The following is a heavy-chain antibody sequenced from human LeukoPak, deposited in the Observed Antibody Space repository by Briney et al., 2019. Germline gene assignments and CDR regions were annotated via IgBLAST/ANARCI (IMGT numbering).Heavy chain of an antibody. V-gene: IGHV4-59*08. CDR2: IYYSGST. J-gene: IGHJ4*02. D-gene: IGHD5-18*01. Sequence: PSETLSLTCTVSGGSISSYYWSWIRQPPGKGLEWIGYIYYSGSTNYNPSPKSRVTISVDTSKNQFSLKLSSVTAADTAVYYCARSIQLWDYYFDYWGQGTLVTVSS. CDR1: GGSISSYY. CDR3: ARSIQLWDYYFDY.